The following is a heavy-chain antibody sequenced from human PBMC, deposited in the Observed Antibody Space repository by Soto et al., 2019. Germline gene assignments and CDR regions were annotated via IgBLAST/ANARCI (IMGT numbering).Heavy chain of an antibody. CDR3: AREMDPRVLNYYGDYCFY. V-gene: IGHV4-61*01. J-gene: IGHJ4*01. CDR2: IDYSGST. CDR1: GGSVSSGSYY. Sequence: NPSETLSLTCTVSGGSVSSGSYYWSWIRQPPGKGPEWIGYIDYSGSTNSNPSHKSRVTISVDSSKNQFSLKLSSVTAADTAVYYWAREMDPRVLNYYGDYCFYWGLGTRVTV. D-gene: IGHD4-17*01.